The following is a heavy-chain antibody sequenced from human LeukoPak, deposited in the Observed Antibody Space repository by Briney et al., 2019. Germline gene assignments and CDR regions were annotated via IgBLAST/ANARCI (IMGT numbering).Heavy chain of an antibody. CDR3: AREITSNYYDSSGYRLRDAFDI. J-gene: IGHJ3*02. D-gene: IGHD3-22*01. V-gene: IGHV4-59*12. CDR1: GGSISSYY. CDR2: IFYSGMT. Sequence: SETLSLTCTVSGGSISSYYWSWIRQPPGKGLEWIGNIFYSGMTNYSPSLKSRVTISVDTSKKQFSLKLSSVTAADTAVYYCAREITSNYYDSSGYRLRDAFDIWGQGTMVTVSS.